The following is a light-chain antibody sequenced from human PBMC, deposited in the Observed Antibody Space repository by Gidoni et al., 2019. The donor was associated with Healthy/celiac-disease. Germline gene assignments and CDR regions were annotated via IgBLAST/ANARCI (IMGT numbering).Light chain of an antibody. V-gene: IGKV3-20*01. Sequence: ESVLTQSPCTMSLSPGASATLSCRARQSVISSYLAYYQQKPGQAPRLRNYGASSRATGIPDRFSSSGSRTYFTQTSSRLSPEYFAVYYYQQYGRALTFGGGTKVEIK. CDR3: QQYGRALT. J-gene: IGKJ4*01. CDR2: GAS. CDR1: QSVISSY.